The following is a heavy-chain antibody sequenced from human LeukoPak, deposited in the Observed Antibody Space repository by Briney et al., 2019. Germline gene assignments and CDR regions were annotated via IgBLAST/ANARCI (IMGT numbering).Heavy chain of an antibody. J-gene: IGHJ4*02. CDR1: GFTLTTYS. Sequence: GGSLRLSCAASGFTLTTYSMNWVRQAPGKGLEWVSYISGSSTTIYYADSVKGRFTISRDNAKNSLYPQMSSLRDEDTAVYYCARSAGSGSHPFDYWGQGTLVTVSS. D-gene: IGHD1-26*01. CDR3: ARSAGSGSHPFDY. CDR2: ISGSSTTI. V-gene: IGHV3-48*02.